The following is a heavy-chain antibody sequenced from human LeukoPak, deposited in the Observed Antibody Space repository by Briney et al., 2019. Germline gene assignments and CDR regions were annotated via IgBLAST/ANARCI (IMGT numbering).Heavy chain of an antibody. V-gene: IGHV5-51*01. Sequence: GESLKISCKGSGYSFTSYWIGWVRQMPGKGLEWMGIIYPGDSDTRYSPSFQGQVTISADKSISTAYLQWSSLKASDTAMYYCARHLNYYDSSGYYYGGPDAFDIWGQGTMVTVSS. J-gene: IGHJ3*02. CDR3: ARHLNYYDSSGYYYGGPDAFDI. CDR1: GYSFTSYW. D-gene: IGHD3-22*01. CDR2: IYPGDSDT.